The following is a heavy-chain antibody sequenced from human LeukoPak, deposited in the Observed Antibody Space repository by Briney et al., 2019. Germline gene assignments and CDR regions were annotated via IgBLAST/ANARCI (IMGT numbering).Heavy chain of an antibody. CDR2: INPNSGGT. CDR1: GYTFTGYY. J-gene: IGHJ4*02. CDR3: ARLVDTAMVVVDY. D-gene: IGHD5-18*01. V-gene: IGHV1-2*02. Sequence: GASVKVSCKAPGYTFTGYYMHWVRQAPGQGLEWMGWINPNSGGTNYAQKFQGRVTMTRDTSISTAYMELSRLRSDDTAVYYCARLVDTAMVVVDYWGQGTLVTVSS.